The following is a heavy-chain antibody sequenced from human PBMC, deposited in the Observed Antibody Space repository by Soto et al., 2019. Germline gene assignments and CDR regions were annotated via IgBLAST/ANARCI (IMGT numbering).Heavy chain of an antibody. CDR3: TRGRKNDYDFWSGYPPVY. V-gene: IGHV3-49*03. D-gene: IGHD3-3*01. CDR2: IRSKAYGGTT. J-gene: IGHJ4*02. CDR1: GFTFGDYA. Sequence: GGSLRLSCTASGFTFGDYAMSWFRQAPGKGLEWVGFIRSKAYGGTTEYAASVKGRFTISRDDSKSIAYLQMNSLKTEDTAVYYCTRGRKNDYDFWSGYPPVYWGQGTLVTVSS.